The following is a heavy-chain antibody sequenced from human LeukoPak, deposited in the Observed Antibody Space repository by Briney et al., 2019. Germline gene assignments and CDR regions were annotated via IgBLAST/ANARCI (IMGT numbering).Heavy chain of an antibody. Sequence: ASVKVSCKASGYIFTNHYMHWVRQAPGRGLEWMGLINPSGSSTLYAEKFRGRIIMTRDMSTATDYMELSSLRSEDTAVYYCARDNSIADRGWWFDPWGQGTLVTVSS. V-gene: IGHV1-46*01. D-gene: IGHD4-23*01. CDR3: ARDNSIADRGWWFDP. CDR1: GYIFTNHY. J-gene: IGHJ5*02. CDR2: INPSGSST.